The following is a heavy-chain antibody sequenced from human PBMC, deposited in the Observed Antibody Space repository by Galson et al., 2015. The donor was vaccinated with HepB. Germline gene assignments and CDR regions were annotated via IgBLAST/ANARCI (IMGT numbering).Heavy chain of an antibody. Sequence: SLRLSCAASGFTFSSYAMNWVRQAPGKGLEWVSTISGSGGNTYYADSVQGRFTISRENSKNTLYLQMNSLRAEDTALYYCAKFPRATVVRGSLLDVWGPGTTVTVSS. V-gene: IGHV3-23*01. D-gene: IGHD3-10*01. CDR3: AKFPRATVVRGSLLDV. J-gene: IGHJ6*02. CDR2: ISGSGGNT. CDR1: GFTFSSYA.